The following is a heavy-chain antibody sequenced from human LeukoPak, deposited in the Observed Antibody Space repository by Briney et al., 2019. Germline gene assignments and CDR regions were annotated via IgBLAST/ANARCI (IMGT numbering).Heavy chain of an antibody. Sequence: QAGGSLRLSCAASGFPFNAYWVTWVRQAPGKGLEWVANIRQDGDTKYYVDSVKGRFTISRDNAMNSLYLQMNSLRAEDTAIYYCARSLPYGTTWYGRSDFWGQGTLVTVSS. J-gene: IGHJ4*02. CDR3: ARSLPYGTTWYGRSDF. V-gene: IGHV3-7*03. CDR2: IRQDGDTK. D-gene: IGHD6-13*01. CDR1: GFPFNAYW.